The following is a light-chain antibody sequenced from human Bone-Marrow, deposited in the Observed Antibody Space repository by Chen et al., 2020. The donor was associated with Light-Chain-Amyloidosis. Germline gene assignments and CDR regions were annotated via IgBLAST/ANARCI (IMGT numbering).Light chain of an antibody. Sequence: NFMPTQHHSVSESPGKTVIISCTRSSGSIATNYVQWYQQRPGSSPTTVIYEDDQRPSGVPDRFSGSIDRSSNSASLTISGLKTEDEADYYCQSYQGSSQGVFGGGTKLTVL. J-gene: IGLJ3*02. V-gene: IGLV6-57*01. CDR1: SGSIATNY. CDR3: QSYQGSSQGV. CDR2: EDD.